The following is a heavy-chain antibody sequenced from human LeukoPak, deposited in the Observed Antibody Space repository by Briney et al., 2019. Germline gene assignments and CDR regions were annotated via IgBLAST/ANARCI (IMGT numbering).Heavy chain of an antibody. CDR3: ARLGEKADFDY. V-gene: IGHV3-30-3*01. D-gene: IGHD3-16*01. CDR2: VSDDGPKQ. Sequence: PGGSLRLSCAASGFTFRSFAMHWVRQAPGKGLEWVALVSDDGPKQYYADSVRGRFTFSRDNAKNSLYLQNNSLRAEDTAVYYCARLGEKADFDYWGQGTLVTVSS. CDR1: GFTFRSFA. J-gene: IGHJ4*02.